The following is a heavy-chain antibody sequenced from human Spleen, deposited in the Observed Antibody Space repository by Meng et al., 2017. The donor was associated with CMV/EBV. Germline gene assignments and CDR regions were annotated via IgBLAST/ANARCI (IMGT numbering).Heavy chain of an antibody. CDR2: ISWNSGSI. CDR3: AKGSDRFLEWLFFVF. J-gene: IGHJ4*02. CDR1: GFTFDDYA. V-gene: IGHV3-9*01. Sequence: SLKISCAASGFTFDDYAMHWVRQAPGKGLEWVSGISWNSGSIGYADSVKGRFTISRDNAKNSLYLQMNSLRAEDTALYYCAKGSDRFLEWLFFVFRGQGTLVTVSS. D-gene: IGHD3-3*01.